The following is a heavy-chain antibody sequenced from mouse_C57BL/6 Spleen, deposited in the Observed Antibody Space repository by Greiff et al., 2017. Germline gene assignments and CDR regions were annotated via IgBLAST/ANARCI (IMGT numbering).Heavy chain of an antibody. CDR1: GFSLTRYG. V-gene: IGHV2-2*01. J-gene: IGHJ4*01. CDR2: IWSGGST. Sequence: VKLMESGPGLVQPSQSLSITCTASGFSLTRYGVHWVRQSPGKGLEWLGVIWSGGSTDYNAAFISRLSISKDNSKSQVFFKMNSLQADDTAIYYCTRSYAMDYWGQGTSVTVSS. CDR3: TRSYAMDY.